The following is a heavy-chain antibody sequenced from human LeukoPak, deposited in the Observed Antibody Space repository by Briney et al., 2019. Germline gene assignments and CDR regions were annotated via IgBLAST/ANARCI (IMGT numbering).Heavy chain of an antibody. Sequence: SETLSLTCAVSGGSISSSNWWSWVRQPPGKGLEWIGEIYHSGTTNYNPSLKSRVTISVDKPKNQFSLKLSSVTAADTAVYFCAREGYDILTGYRFWFFDLLGRGTLVTVSS. V-gene: IGHV4-4*02. CDR2: IYHSGTT. D-gene: IGHD3-9*01. CDR3: AREGYDILTGYRFWFFDL. J-gene: IGHJ2*01. CDR1: GGSISSSNW.